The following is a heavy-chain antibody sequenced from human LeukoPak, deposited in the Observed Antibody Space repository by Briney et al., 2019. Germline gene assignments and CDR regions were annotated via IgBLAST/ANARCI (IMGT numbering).Heavy chain of an antibody. J-gene: IGHJ4*02. CDR1: GFTFSSYA. V-gene: IGHV3-30-3*01. D-gene: IGHD4-17*01. CDR3: ARDLGTVTSY. Sequence: PGGSLRLSCAASGFTFSSYAMHWVRQAPGKGLEWVAVISYDGSNKYYADSVKGRFTISRDNSKNTLYLQMNSLRAEDTAVYYCARDLGTVTSYWDQGTLVTVSS. CDR2: ISYDGSNK.